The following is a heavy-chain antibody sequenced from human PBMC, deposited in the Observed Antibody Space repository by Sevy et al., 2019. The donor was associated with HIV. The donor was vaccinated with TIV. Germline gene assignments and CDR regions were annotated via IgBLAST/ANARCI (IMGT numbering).Heavy chain of an antibody. Sequence: GGSLRLSCAASGFTFSSYAMHWVRQAPGKGLEWVAVISYDGSNKYYADSVKGRFTISGDNSKNTLYLQMNSLRAEDTAVYYCATSIVVFPSLDYWGQGTLVTVSS. CDR2: ISYDGSNK. J-gene: IGHJ4*02. V-gene: IGHV3-30-3*01. D-gene: IGHD3-22*01. CDR3: ATSIVVFPSLDY. CDR1: GFTFSSYA.